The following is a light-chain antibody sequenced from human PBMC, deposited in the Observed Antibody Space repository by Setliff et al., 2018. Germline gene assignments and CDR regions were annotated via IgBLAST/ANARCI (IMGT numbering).Light chain of an antibody. CDR1: SSDIGDYNY. Sequence: QSVLSQPPSASGSPGQSVTISCTGTSSDIGDYNYVSWYQHHPGKAPKLLIYDVDKRPSGVPARFSGSKSGNTASLTVSGLQADDEADYYCGAYAGSSKKIFGTGTKVTVL. CDR2: DVD. J-gene: IGLJ1*01. V-gene: IGLV2-8*01. CDR3: GAYAGSSKKI.